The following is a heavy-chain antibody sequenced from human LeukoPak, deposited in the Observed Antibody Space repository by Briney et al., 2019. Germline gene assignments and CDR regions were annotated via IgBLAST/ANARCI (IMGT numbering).Heavy chain of an antibody. V-gene: IGHV1-18*01. CDR1: GYTFTSYG. D-gene: IGHD3-22*01. J-gene: IGHJ5*02. CDR2: ISAYNGNT. Sequence: GASVKVSCKASGYTFTSYGISWVRQAPGQGLEWMGWISAYNGNTNYAQKLQGGVTMTTDTSTSTAYMELRSLRSDDTAVYYCARVPDKYSYYYDSSGVWFDPWGQGTLVTVSS. CDR3: ARVPDKYSYYYDSSGVWFDP.